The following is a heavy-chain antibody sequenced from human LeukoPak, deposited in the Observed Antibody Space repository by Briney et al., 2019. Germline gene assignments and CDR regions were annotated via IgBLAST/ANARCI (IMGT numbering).Heavy chain of an antibody. D-gene: IGHD3-22*01. V-gene: IGHV3-33*01. Sequence: GGSLRLSCAASGFTFSSYGMHWVRQAPGKGLEWVAGIWYDGSNKYYADSVKGRFTISRDNSKNTLYLQMNSLRAEDTAVYYCARDNSPMIVVAEAAFDIWGQGTMVTVSS. CDR1: GFTFSSYG. CDR2: IWYDGSNK. CDR3: ARDNSPMIVVAEAAFDI. J-gene: IGHJ3*02.